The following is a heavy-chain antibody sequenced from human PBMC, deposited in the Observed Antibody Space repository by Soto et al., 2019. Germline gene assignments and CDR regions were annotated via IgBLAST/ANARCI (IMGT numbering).Heavy chain of an antibody. CDR1: GFTFSSYG. Sequence: GGSLRLSCAASGFTFSSYGMHWVRQAPGKGLEWVAVISYDGSNKYYADSVKGRFTISRDNSKNTLYLQMNSLRAEDTAVYYCAKEKETGRRRGSYFDYWGQGTLVTVSS. J-gene: IGHJ4*02. V-gene: IGHV3-30*18. CDR2: ISYDGSNK. D-gene: IGHD3-16*01. CDR3: AKEKETGRRRGSYFDY.